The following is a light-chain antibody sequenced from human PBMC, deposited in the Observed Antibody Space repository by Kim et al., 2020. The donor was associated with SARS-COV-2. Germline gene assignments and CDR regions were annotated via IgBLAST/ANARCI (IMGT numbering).Light chain of an antibody. J-gene: IGLJ3*02. V-gene: IGLV1-47*01. CDR1: SSNIGSNY. Sequence: GQRVTISGSGSSSNIGSNYVYWYQQFPGTAPKLLIYRSNQRPSGVPDRFSGSKSGTPASLAISGLRSEDEADYYCAAWDDSLGGWLFGGGTQLTVL. CDR2: RSN. CDR3: AAWDDSLGGWL.